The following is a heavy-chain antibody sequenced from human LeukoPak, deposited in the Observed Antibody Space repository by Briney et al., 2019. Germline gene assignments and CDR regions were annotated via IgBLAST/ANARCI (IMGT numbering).Heavy chain of an antibody. Sequence: HAGGSLRLSCAASGFTFSTSGTNWIRQAPGKGAEWVANLIHDGREKYCVDSVKGRFIISRHNAKNSLSLKMNSLRAQETVVYYCTRASVYSFQDYWGQGPLVSVSS. CDR3: TRASVYSFQDY. D-gene: IGHD1-26*01. CDR1: GFTFSTSG. J-gene: IGHJ4*02. V-gene: IGHV3-7*04. CDR2: LIHDGREK.